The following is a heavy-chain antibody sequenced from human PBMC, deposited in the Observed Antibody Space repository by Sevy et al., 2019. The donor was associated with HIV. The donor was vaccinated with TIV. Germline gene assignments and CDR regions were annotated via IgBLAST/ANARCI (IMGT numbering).Heavy chain of an antibody. CDR3: ARGENDDEFFQY. D-gene: IGHD1-26*01. CDR2: TSYDGSHK. V-gene: IGHV3-30*04. J-gene: IGHJ1*01. Sequence: GGSLRLSCTVSGFIFSNFAMHWVRQAPGKGLEWVAVTSYDGSHKYYPDSVKGRFTVSRDNSRNILSLEMSSLTRDDTAVYYCARGENDDEFFQYWGQGTLVTVSS. CDR1: GFIFSNFA.